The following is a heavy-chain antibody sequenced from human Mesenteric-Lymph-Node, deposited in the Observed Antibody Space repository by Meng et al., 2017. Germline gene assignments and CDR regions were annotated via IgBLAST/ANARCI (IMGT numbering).Heavy chain of an antibody. D-gene: IGHD2-21*01. V-gene: IGHV3-53*02. CDR2: IYSGGST. Sequence: EGELVETGGGLIQPGGSLRLSCAASGFTVSSNYMSWIRQAPGKGLEWVSVIYSGGSTSYADSVRGRFTISIDDSRNTVYLQMNNLRADDTAVYYCVREPYEPRGHWGQGTLVTVSS. J-gene: IGHJ4*02. CDR3: VREPYEPRGH. CDR1: GFTVSSNY.